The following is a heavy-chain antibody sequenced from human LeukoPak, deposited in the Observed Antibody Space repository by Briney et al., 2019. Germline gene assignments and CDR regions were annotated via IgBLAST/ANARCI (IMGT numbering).Heavy chain of an antibody. J-gene: IGHJ4*02. D-gene: IGHD3-22*01. CDR2: ISSGGSSI. Sequence: GGSLRLSCAASGFTFSDYYMSWIRQAPGTGLEWISYISSGGSSIYYADSVKGRFTISRDNAKNSLYLQMNSLRAEDTAVYYCARDNYDSSGFFPYWGQGTLVTVSS. CDR3: ARDNYDSSGFFPY. CDR1: GFTFSDYY. V-gene: IGHV3-11*01.